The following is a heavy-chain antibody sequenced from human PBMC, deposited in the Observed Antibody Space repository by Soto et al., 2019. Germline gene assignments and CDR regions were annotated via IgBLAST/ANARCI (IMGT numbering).Heavy chain of an antibody. Sequence: GGSLRLSCAASGFTFSSYAMSWVRQAPGKGLEWVSAISGSGGSTYYADSVKGRFTISRDNSKNTLYLQMNSLRAEDTAVYYCAKAPTHCSSTSCYASFDYWGQGTLVTVSS. CDR2: ISGSGGST. D-gene: IGHD2-2*01. CDR3: AKAPTHCSSTSCYASFDY. CDR1: GFTFSSYA. J-gene: IGHJ4*02. V-gene: IGHV3-23*01.